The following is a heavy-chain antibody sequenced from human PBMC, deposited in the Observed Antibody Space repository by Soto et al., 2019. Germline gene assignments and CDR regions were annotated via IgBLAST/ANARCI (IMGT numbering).Heavy chain of an antibody. CDR2: ISGGGGRT. V-gene: IGHV3-23*01. D-gene: IGHD2-15*01. CDR1: GFTFNNYA. Sequence: EVQLLESGGGLVQPGGSLRLSCAASGFTFNNYAMTWVRQAPGKGREWVSGISGGGGRTYYADSVKGRFTVSRDISKNTLYLQMDSLRAEDTALYYCAKYAGIVVVVATVSAPLDYWGQGTLVTVSS. J-gene: IGHJ4*02. CDR3: AKYAGIVVVVATVSAPLDY.